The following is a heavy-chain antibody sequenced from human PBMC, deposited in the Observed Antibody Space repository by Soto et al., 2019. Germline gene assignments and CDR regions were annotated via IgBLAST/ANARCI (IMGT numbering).Heavy chain of an antibody. D-gene: IGHD3-22*01. V-gene: IGHV3-21*01. Sequence: GGSLRLSCAASGFTFSSYSMNWVRQAPGKGLEWVSSISSSSSYIYYADSVKGRFTISRDNAKNSLYLQMNSLRAEDTAVYYCARDIIGQRDYYDSSGYYYWGQGTLVTVSS. CDR3: ARDIIGQRDYYDSSGYYY. CDR2: ISSSSSYI. J-gene: IGHJ4*02. CDR1: GFTFSSYS.